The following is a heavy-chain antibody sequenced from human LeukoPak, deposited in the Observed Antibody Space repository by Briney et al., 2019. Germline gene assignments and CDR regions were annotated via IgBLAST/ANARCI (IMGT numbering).Heavy chain of an antibody. D-gene: IGHD5-18*01. J-gene: IGHJ4*02. Sequence: GGSLRLSCAVSGFTFSSYAMSWVRQAPGKGLEWVSVISGSGGSTYYADSVKGRFTISRDNSRNTLYLQMNSLRAEDTAVYYCAKCSSGYLSGDYWGQGTLVTVSS. CDR1: GFTFSSYA. CDR3: AKCSSGYLSGDY. V-gene: IGHV3-23*01. CDR2: ISGSGGST.